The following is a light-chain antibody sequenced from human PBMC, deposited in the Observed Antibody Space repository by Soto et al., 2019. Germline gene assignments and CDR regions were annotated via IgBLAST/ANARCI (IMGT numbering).Light chain of an antibody. V-gene: IGLV2-11*01. J-gene: IGLJ2*01. CDR1: SSDVGAYNY. Sequence: SALTQPRSVSGSPGQSVTISCTGTSSDVGAYNYVSWYQQHPGKAPKLIIYDVIKRPSGVPDRFSGSKSGNTASLTLSGLQAEDEADYYCSSYAGRFVVFGGGTKLTVL. CDR2: DVI. CDR3: SSYAGRFVV.